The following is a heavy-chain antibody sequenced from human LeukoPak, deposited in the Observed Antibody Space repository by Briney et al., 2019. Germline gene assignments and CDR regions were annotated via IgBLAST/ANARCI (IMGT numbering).Heavy chain of an antibody. D-gene: IGHD2-21*01. CDR2: IYYSGST. J-gene: IGHJ5*02. Sequence: SETLSLTCTVSGGSISSYYWSWIRQPPGKGLEWIGEIYYSGSTNYNPSLKSRVTISVDTSKNQFSLKLSSVTAADTAVYYCARRRDSFDPWGQGTLVSVSS. CDR1: GGSISSYY. CDR3: ARRRDSFDP. V-gene: IGHV4-59*01.